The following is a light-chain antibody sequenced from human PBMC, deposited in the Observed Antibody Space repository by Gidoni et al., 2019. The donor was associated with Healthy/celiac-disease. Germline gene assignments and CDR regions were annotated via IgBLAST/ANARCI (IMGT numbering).Light chain of an antibody. V-gene: IGKV1-39*01. CDR3: QQSYSRT. CDR2: AAC. J-gene: IGKJ1*01. CDR1: QSISSY. Sequence: DIQMTQSPSSLSASVGDRVTITCRASQSISSYLNWYQQKPGKAPKLLIYAACSLQSGVPSRFSGSGSGTDFTLTISSLQPEDFATYYCQQSYSRTFGQGTKVEIK.